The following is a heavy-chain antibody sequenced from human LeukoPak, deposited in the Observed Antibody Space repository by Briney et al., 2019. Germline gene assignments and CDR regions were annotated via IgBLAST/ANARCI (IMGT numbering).Heavy chain of an antibody. CDR3: ARGYSNQFAY. J-gene: IGHJ4*02. Sequence: PSETLSLTRTVSGGTISRYQWSWLRPPAGKALEWIGRVYTSGSTNSNPSLKSRVTMSVDTSKNQFSLKLSSVTAADTAVYYCARGYSNQFAYWGQGTLVTVSS. D-gene: IGHD1-14*01. V-gene: IGHV4-4*07. CDR1: GGTISRYQ. CDR2: VYTSGST.